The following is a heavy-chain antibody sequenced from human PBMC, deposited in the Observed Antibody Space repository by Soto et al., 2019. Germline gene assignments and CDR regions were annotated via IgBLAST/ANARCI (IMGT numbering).Heavy chain of an antibody. Sequence: QDQLVQSGGEVKKPGASVKVSCKASGYSFTNYGITWVRQAPGQGFEWMGWIRAYNGDTNYAQKLQGRVTMTTDASRSTAYLELRSLRSDDTAVYYCARDRGVAPPVAGNTHYYYYMDVWGKGTTVTVSS. CDR2: IRAYNGDT. CDR1: GYSFTNYG. D-gene: IGHD6-19*01. V-gene: IGHV1-18*01. J-gene: IGHJ6*03. CDR3: ARDRGVAPPVAGNTHYYYYMDV.